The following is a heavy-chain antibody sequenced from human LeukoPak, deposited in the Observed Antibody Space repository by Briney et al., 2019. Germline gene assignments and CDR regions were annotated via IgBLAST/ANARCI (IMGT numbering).Heavy chain of an antibody. V-gene: IGHV1-18*01. D-gene: IGHD4-17*01. Sequence: ASVKVSCKASGYTFTSYGISWVRQAPGQGLEWMGWISAYNGNTNYARKLQGRVTMTTDTSTSTAYMELRSLRSDDTAVYYCASSVGYGDSPYYFDYWGQGTLVTVSS. CDR3: ASSVGYGDSPYYFDY. CDR1: GYTFTSYG. CDR2: ISAYNGNT. J-gene: IGHJ4*02.